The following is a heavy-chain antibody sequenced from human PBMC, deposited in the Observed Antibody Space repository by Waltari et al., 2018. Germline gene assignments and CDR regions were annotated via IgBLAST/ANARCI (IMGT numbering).Heavy chain of an antibody. CDR1: GGSISSSSYY. CDR3: ASCPFRFLDY. J-gene: IGHJ4*02. Sequence: QLQLQESGPGLVKPSETLSLTCTVSGGSISSSSYYWGWIRQPPGKGLEWFGSIYYSGSTYYNPSLKSRVTISVDTSKNQFSLKLSSVTAADTAVYYCASCPFRFLDYWGQGTLVTVSS. D-gene: IGHD3-16*01. CDR2: IYYSGST. V-gene: IGHV4-39*07.